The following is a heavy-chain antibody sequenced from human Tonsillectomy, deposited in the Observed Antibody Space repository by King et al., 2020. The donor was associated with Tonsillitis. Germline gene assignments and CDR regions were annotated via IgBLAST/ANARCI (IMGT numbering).Heavy chain of an antibody. CDR3: ARHGVGGTNWFHP. J-gene: IGHJ5*02. CDR1: GYSFTSYW. CDR2: MYPDDSDN. Sequence: VQLVESGAEVKKPGDSLKISCKGSGYSFTSYWIAWMRQMPGQGLEWMGNMYPDDSDNRYSPSFQGQVTISVDRSINTAYLQWSSLKASDTAIYYCARHGVGGTNWFHPWGQGTLVTVSS. V-gene: IGHV5-51*01. D-gene: IGHD1-26*01.